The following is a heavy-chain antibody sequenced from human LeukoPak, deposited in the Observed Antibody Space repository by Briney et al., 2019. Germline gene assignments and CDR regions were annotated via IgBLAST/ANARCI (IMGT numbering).Heavy chain of an antibody. CDR2: IIPIFGTA. CDR1: GGTFSSYA. V-gene: IGHV1-69*05. J-gene: IGHJ4*02. Sequence: SVKVSCKASGGTFSSYAISWVRQAPGQGLEWMGSIIPIFGTANYAQKFQGRVTITTDESTSTAYMELRSLRSEDTAVYYCARDGGYSYGLYFDYWGQGTLVTVSS. CDR3: ARDGGYSYGLYFDY. D-gene: IGHD5-18*01.